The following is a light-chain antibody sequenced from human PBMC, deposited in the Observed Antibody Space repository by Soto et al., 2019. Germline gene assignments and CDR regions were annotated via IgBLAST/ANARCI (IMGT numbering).Light chain of an antibody. V-gene: IGLV2-14*01. Sequence: QSALTQPASVSGSPGQSITISCTGTSSDVGGYNYVYWYQHHPGKAPKLMIYEVSNRPSGVSDRFSGSRSGNTASLTISGLQAEDESDYYCISYTSSSTWVFGGGTKLTVL. CDR1: SSDVGGYNY. CDR3: ISYTSSSTWV. J-gene: IGLJ3*02. CDR2: EVS.